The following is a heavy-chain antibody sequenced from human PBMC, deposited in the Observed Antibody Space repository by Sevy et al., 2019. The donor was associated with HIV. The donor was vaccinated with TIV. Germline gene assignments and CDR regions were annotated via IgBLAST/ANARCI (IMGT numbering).Heavy chain of an antibody. J-gene: IGHJ4*02. CDR2: IRNRAYGGTP. V-gene: IGHV3-49*03. D-gene: IGHD2-15*01. CDR1: GFTFGDCA. CDR3: SRVVGSAAPQQHYY. Sequence: GGSLRLSCTTSGFTFGDCAMSWFRQAPGKGLEWVGFIRNRAYGGTPEYAASVKGRFTISRDDSKGIAYLQMNSLKTEDTAVYYCSRVVGSAAPQQHYYWGQGTLVTVSS.